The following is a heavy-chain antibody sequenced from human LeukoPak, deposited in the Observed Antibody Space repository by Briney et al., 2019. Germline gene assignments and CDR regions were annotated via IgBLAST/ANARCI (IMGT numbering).Heavy chain of an antibody. Sequence: PGGSLRLSCAASGFTFSSYAMSLVRQAPGKGLEYVSVISGSGGSTHYRDSVKGRFTISRDNSKNTPYLQMNSLRVEDTAVYYCAKDGTTTITFDYWGQGTLVTVSS. CDR2: ISGSGGST. J-gene: IGHJ4*02. CDR3: AKDGTTTITFDY. V-gene: IGHV3-23*01. D-gene: IGHD1-1*01. CDR1: GFTFSSYA.